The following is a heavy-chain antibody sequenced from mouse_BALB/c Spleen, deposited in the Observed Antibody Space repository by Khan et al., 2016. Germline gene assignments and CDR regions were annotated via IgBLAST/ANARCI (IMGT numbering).Heavy chain of an antibody. CDR3: ARRSQLDLYYAMDY. CDR2: INTYTGEA. J-gene: IGHJ4*01. CDR1: GYTFTNYG. D-gene: IGHD3-1*01. Sequence: QIQLVQSGPELKKPGETVKISCKASGYTFTNYGMNWVKQAPGKGLKWMGWINTYTGEATYVADFKGRFAFSLETSARTASLPITNLKNEDTATYFCARRSQLDLYYAMDYWGQGTSVTVSS. V-gene: IGHV9-3-1*01.